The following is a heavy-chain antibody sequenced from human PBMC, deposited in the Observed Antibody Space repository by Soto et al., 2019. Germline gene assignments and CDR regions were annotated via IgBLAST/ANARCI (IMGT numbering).Heavy chain of an antibody. Sequence: QVQLVQSGGDVKTPGASVKVSCTTFRYTFTSHGIAWVRQAPGQGLEWMGWISTFNGKTDYAQKFQGRVTMTAYTLTSTVHMELRSLRSDDTAVYYCARLLTEGATFREDAFDLWGQGTKVTVSS. CDR2: ISTFNGKT. CDR3: ARLLTEGATFREDAFDL. J-gene: IGHJ3*01. CDR1: RYTFTSHG. V-gene: IGHV1-18*01. D-gene: IGHD1-26*01.